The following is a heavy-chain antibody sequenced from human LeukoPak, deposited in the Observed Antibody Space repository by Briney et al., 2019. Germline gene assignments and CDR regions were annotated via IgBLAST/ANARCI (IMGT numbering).Heavy chain of an antibody. V-gene: IGHV3-48*03. J-gene: IGHJ4*02. CDR3: AREVIAAAGFDY. D-gene: IGHD6-13*01. CDR2: VSSSGGTI. Sequence: PGGSLRVSCAASGFTFSRYQMNWVRQAPGKGLEWVSEVSSSGGTIYYADSVKGRFTISRDNAKNSLYLQMNSLRAEDTAVYYCAREVIAAAGFDYWGQGTLVTVSS. CDR1: GFTFSRYQ.